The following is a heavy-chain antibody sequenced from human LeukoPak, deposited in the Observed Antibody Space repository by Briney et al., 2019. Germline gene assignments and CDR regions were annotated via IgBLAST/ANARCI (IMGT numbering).Heavy chain of an antibody. CDR2: IKSKVNGGTS. V-gene: IGHV3-15*01. D-gene: IGHD3-16*01. CDR1: GLTFRDAW. Sequence: PGGSLRLSCVASGLTFRDAWMTWVRQAPGKGPEWVGHIKSKVNGGTSDYAAPVKGRFTISRDDSRNTLYLQMDSLKTDDTAVYYCTKDVPFTGGGAIFYWGQGTPVTVSS. J-gene: IGHJ4*02. CDR3: TKDVPFTGGGAIFY.